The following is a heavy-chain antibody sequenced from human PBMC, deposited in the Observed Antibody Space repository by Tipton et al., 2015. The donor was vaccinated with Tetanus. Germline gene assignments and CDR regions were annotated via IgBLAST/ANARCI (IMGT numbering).Heavy chain of an antibody. CDR3: ARHNRVLWFGELSDAFDI. V-gene: IGHV3-7*01. J-gene: IGHJ3*02. D-gene: IGHD3-10*01. Sequence: SLRLSCAASGFTFSSYWMNWVRQAPGKGLEWVGNIREDGSEKNYVDSVKGRFTISRDNAKNSLYLQMNSLRVEDTAVYYCARHNRVLWFGELSDAFDIWGQGTMVTVSS. CDR1: GFTFSSYW. CDR2: IREDGSEK.